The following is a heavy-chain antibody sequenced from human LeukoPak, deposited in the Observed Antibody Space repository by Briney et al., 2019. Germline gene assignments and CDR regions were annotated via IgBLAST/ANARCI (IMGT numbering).Heavy chain of an antibody. CDR2: IYSGDSDT. CDR1: GSIFTSYW. V-gene: IGHV5-51*01. Sequence: GASLQISCKGSGSIFTSYWICWVRQLPGKGLEWMGIIYSGDSDTRYSPSFQGQVTISADKSISTAYLQWSSLKASDTAMYYCARPRDSSGYGGYDAFDIWGQGTMVTVSS. CDR3: ARPRDSSGYGGYDAFDI. D-gene: IGHD3-22*01. J-gene: IGHJ3*02.